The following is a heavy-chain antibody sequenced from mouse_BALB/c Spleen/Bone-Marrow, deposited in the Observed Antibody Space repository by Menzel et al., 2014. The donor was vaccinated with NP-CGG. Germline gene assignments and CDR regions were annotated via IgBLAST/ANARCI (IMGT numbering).Heavy chain of an antibody. Sequence: VQLQQSGDELMKPGASVTISCKATGYTFSSSWLGWVKQRPGHGLEWIGAILPGSGSTNYTEKFKGKATFTADISSTTAYMQLSSLTSEDAAVYYCAREDGLWYFDVWGAGTTVTVSS. CDR1: GYTFSSSW. CDR2: ILPGSGST. D-gene: IGHD1-1*01. J-gene: IGHJ1*01. CDR3: AREDGLWYFDV. V-gene: IGHV1-9*01.